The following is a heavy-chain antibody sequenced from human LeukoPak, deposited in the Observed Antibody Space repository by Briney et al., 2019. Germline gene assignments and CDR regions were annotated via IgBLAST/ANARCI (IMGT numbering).Heavy chain of an antibody. CDR1: GFAFSSYW. CDR3: AKGGYSSGWYFDY. J-gene: IGHJ4*01. CDR2: VNSDGSST. V-gene: IGHV3-74*01. D-gene: IGHD6-19*01. Sequence: GGSLRLSCAASGFAFSSYWLHWVRQAPGKGLVWVSRVNSDGSSTNYADSVEGRFTVSRDNSKDTLYLQMNSLRAEDTAVYYCAKGGYSSGWYFDYXG.